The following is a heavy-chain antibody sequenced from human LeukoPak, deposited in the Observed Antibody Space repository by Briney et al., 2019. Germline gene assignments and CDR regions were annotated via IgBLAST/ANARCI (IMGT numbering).Heavy chain of an antibody. CDR2: INHSGST. J-gene: IGHJ5*02. CDR1: GFTFSSYE. Sequence: GSLRLSCAASGFTFSSYEMNWVRQPPGKGLEWIVEINHSGSTNYNPSLKRRVTISVDTSKNQFSLKLSSVTAADTAVYYCARTARRGYIAWFDPWGQGTLVTVSS. D-gene: IGHD5-24*01. V-gene: IGHV4-34*01. CDR3: ARTARRGYIAWFDP.